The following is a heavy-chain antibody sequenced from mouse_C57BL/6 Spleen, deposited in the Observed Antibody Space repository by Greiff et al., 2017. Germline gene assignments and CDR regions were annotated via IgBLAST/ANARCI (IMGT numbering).Heavy chain of an antibody. Sequence: VQLQQSGPELVKPGASVKMSCKASGYTFTDYNMHWVKQSHGKSLEWIGYINPNNGGTSYNQKFKGKATLTVNKSSSTAYMELRSLTSEDSAVYYCAREDDGYYYAMDYWGQGTSVTVSS. J-gene: IGHJ4*01. V-gene: IGHV1-22*01. CDR2: INPNNGGT. D-gene: IGHD2-3*01. CDR1: GYTFTDYN. CDR3: AREDDGYYYAMDY.